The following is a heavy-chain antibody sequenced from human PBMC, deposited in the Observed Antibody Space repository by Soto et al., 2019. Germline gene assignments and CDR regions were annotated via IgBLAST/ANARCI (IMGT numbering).Heavy chain of an antibody. D-gene: IGHD3-9*01. V-gene: IGHV1-69*13. CDR2: IIPIFGTA. CDR3: ARDLKRYFDWLPHDHQDYYYYGMDV. CDR1: GGTFSSYA. J-gene: IGHJ6*02. Sequence: GASVKVSCKASGGTFSSYAISWVRQAPGQGLEWMGGIIPIFGTANYAQKFQGRVTITADESTSTAYMELSSLRSEDTAVYYCARDLKRYFDWLPHDHQDYYYYGMDVWGQGTTVTVSS.